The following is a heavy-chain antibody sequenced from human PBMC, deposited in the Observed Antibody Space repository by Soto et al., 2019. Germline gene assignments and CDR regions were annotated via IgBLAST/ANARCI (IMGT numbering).Heavy chain of an antibody. CDR3: DSIIGVNNGDC. J-gene: IGHJ4*01. CDR1: GFAVRSTYF. CDR2: VHHDGNA. D-gene: IGHD3-10*01. V-gene: IGHV4-38-2*01. Sequence: SETLSLTCFVSGFAVRSTYFWGWIRQPPGKGLEWIGSVHHDGNAYYPPSVLGRVTISVDTANNQVSLRLRSVTAADTAIYYWDSIIGVNNGDCWGHGTRVTVSS.